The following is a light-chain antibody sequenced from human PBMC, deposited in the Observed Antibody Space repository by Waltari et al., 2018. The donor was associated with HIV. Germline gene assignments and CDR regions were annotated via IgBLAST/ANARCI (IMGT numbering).Light chain of an antibody. CDR1: QTVDTW. J-gene: IGKJ1*01. CDR2: ETS. V-gene: IGKV1-5*03. CDR3: QQYKKFST. Sequence: DIQMTQSPSTLSASVGDRVTITCRASQTVDTWLAWYQHKPGKAPKLLISETSILESGVPSRFRAYGSGTEFTLTISSLQPDDFAIYYCQQYKKFSTFGQGTRV.